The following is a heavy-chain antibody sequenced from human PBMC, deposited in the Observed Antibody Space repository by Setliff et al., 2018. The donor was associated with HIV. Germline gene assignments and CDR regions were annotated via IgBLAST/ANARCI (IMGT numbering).Heavy chain of an antibody. Sequence: ASVKVSCKPSGYSFSDYYMYWVRQAPGQGLEWMGWISPKTGGTNYAQKFQGRVAMIRDTSINTVYMELSRLTSDDTSIYYCARDFALPGLRLGRYSLQSHASIDYWGQGTPVTVSS. CDR1: GYSFSDYY. CDR3: ARDFALPGLRLGRYSLQSHASIDY. D-gene: IGHD3-10*01. CDR2: ISPKTGGT. V-gene: IGHV1-2*02. J-gene: IGHJ4*02.